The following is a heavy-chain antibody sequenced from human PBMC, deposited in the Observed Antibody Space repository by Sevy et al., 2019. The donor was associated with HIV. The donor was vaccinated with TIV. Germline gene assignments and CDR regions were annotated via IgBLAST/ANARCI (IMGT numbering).Heavy chain of an antibody. Sequence: GGSLRLSCAASGLNFSKYSFNWVRQAPEKGLEWISHISRSGTTTYYAESVKGRFTVSRDNPKNSLYLQMSSLRVEDTAVYYCARDYDFWSGYTALSYSRLSYYYGMDVWGQGTTVTVSS. J-gene: IGHJ6*02. CDR1: GLNFSKYS. V-gene: IGHV3-48*04. CDR2: ISRSGTTT. D-gene: IGHD3-3*01. CDR3: ARDYDFWSGYTALSYSRLSYYYGMDV.